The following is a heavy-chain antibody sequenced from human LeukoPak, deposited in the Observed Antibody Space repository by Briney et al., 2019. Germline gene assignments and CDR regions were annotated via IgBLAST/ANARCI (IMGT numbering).Heavy chain of an antibody. J-gene: IGHJ4*02. CDR3: ARDRKYSGSYFGSDFDY. D-gene: IGHD1-26*01. CDR2: IYTSGST. Sequence: TSETLSLTCTVSGGSISSYYWSWIRQPAGKGLEWIGRIYTSGSTNYNPSLKSRVTMSVDTFKNQFSLKLSSVTAADTAVYYCARDRKYSGSYFGSDFDYWGQGTLVTVSS. V-gene: IGHV4-4*07. CDR1: GGSISSYY.